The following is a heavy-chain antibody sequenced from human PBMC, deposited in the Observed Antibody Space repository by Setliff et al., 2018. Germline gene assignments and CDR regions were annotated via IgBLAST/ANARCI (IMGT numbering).Heavy chain of an antibody. CDR3: ARAPLESGYNYGQGHYFDY. CDR2: IDPSSGYT. V-gene: IGHV1-46*01. Sequence: ASVKVSCKASGYTFARYYIHWVRQAPGQGLDWMAIIDPSSGYTNYAQKFQGRVTMTRDTSTSTVYMELSSLGSEDTAVYYCARAPLESGYNYGQGHYFDYWGQGTLVTVSS. D-gene: IGHD5-18*01. J-gene: IGHJ4*02. CDR1: GYTFARYY.